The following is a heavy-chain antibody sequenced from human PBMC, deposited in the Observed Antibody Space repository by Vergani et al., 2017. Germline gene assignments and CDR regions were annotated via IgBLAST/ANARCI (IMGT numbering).Heavy chain of an antibody. Sequence: QVQLVESGGGVVQPGRSLRLSCAASGFTFSSYAMHWVRQAPGKGLEWVAVISYDGSNKYYADSVKGRFTISRDNSKNTLYLQMNSLRAEDTAVYYCARELPKVPYYDFWSGYYPPDYWGQGTLVTVSS. CDR1: GFTFSSYA. CDR2: ISYDGSNK. CDR3: ARELPKVPYYDFWSGYYPPDY. D-gene: IGHD3-3*01. J-gene: IGHJ4*02. V-gene: IGHV3-30*04.